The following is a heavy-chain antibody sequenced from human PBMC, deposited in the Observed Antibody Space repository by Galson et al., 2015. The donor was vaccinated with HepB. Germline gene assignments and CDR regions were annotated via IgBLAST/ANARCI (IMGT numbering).Heavy chain of an antibody. CDR1: GYTFTSYA. CDR3: ARAGEEIILLWFGAFDP. CDR2: INAGNGNT. D-gene: IGHD3-10*01. V-gene: IGHV1-3*01. Sequence: SVKVSCKASGYTFTSYAMHWVRQAPGQRLEWMGWINAGNGNTKYSQKFQGRVTITRDTSASTAYMELSSLRSEDTAVYYCARAGEEIILLWFGAFDPWGQGTLVTVSS. J-gene: IGHJ5*02.